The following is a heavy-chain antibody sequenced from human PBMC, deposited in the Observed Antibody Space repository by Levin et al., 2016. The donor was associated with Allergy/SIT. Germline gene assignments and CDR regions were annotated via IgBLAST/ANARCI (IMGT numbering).Heavy chain of an antibody. J-gene: IGHJ3*02. D-gene: IGHD1-26*01. CDR3: ARTYSGSYNAFDI. V-gene: IGHV1-2*02. CDR2: INPNSGGT. Sequence: WVRQAPGQGLEWMGWINPNSGGTNYAQKFQGRVTMTRDTSISTAYMELSRLRSDDTAVYYCARTYSGSYNAFDIWGQGTMVTVSS.